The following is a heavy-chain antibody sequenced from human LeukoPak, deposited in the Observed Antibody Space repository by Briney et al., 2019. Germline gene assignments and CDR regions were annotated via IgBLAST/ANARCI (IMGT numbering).Heavy chain of an antibody. CDR3: ARLDEYSSSSRYYGMDV. CDR1: GGTFSSYG. V-gene: IGHV1-69*13. CDR2: IIPIFGTA. J-gene: IGHJ6*02. D-gene: IGHD6-6*01. Sequence: ASVKVSCKDSGGTFSSYGISWVRQAPGQGLEWMGGIIPIFGTANYAQKFQGRVTITADESTSTAYMELSSLRSEDTAVYYCARLDEYSSSSRYYGMDVWGQGTTVTVSS.